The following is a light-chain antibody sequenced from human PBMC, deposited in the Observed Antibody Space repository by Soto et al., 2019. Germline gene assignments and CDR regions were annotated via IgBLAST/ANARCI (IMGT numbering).Light chain of an antibody. Sequence: QSVLTQPASVSGSPGQSITISCTGTSSDVGGYNYVSWYQQSPGKAPKLMIYDVSKRPSGVSDRFSGSKSGNTASLTISGLQAEDEADYYCSSYTSSSTLVVFGGGTKLTVL. V-gene: IGLV2-14*01. CDR2: DVS. CDR1: SSDVGGYNY. CDR3: SSYTSSSTLVV. J-gene: IGLJ3*02.